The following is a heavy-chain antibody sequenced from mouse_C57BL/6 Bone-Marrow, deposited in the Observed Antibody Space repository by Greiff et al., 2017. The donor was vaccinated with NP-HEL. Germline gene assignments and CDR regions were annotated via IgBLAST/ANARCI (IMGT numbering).Heavy chain of an antibody. D-gene: IGHD1-1*01. V-gene: IGHV1-53*01. J-gene: IGHJ3*01. CDR1: GYTFTSYW. CDR2: INPSNGGT. CDR3: ARSGWNYGIVSLFAY. Sequence: QVQLQQPGTELVKPGASVKLSCKASGYTFTSYWMHWVKQRPGQGLEWIGNINPSNGGTNYNEKFKSKATLTVDKSSSTAYMQLSSLTSEDSAVYYCARSGWNYGIVSLFAYWGQGTLVTVSA.